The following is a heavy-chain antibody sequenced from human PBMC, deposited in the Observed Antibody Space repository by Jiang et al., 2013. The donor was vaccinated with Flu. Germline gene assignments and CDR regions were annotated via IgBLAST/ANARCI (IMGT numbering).Heavy chain of an antibody. CDR3: APYDTAMVTFDY. V-gene: IGHV4-39*01. D-gene: IGHD5-18*01. J-gene: IGHJ4*02. CDR2: IYYSGST. Sequence: GPGLVKPSETLSLTCTVSGGSISSSSYYWGWIRQPPGKGLEWIGSIYYSGSTYYNPSLKSRVTISVDTSKNQFSLKLSSVTAADTAVYYCAPYDTAMVTFDYWGQGTLVTVSS. CDR1: GGSISSSSYY.